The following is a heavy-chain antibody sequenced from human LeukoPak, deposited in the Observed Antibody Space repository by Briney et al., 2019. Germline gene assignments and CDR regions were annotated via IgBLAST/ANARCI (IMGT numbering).Heavy chain of an antibody. Sequence: SETLSLTCTVSGDSISSTNYYWGWIRQPPGKGLEWIGSIYYSGSTYYNPSLKSRVTISVDTSKNQFSLKLSSVTAADTAVYYCARKIPYCSGGSCYFFDPWGQGTLVTVPS. CDR1: GDSISSTNYY. V-gene: IGHV4-39*07. CDR3: ARKIPYCSGGSCYFFDP. J-gene: IGHJ5*02. CDR2: IYYSGST. D-gene: IGHD2-15*01.